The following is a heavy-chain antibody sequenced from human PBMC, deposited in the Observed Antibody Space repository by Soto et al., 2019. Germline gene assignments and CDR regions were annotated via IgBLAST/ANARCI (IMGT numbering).Heavy chain of an antibody. Sequence: ASVKVSCKASGYTFTSYGISWVRQAPGQGLERMGWISAYNGNTNYAQKLQGRVTMTTDTSTSTAYMELRSLRSDDTAVYYCARLFRGYSYGPGGYFDYWGQGTLVTVSS. V-gene: IGHV1-18*01. J-gene: IGHJ4*02. CDR3: ARLFRGYSYGPGGYFDY. CDR1: GYTFTSYG. D-gene: IGHD5-18*01. CDR2: ISAYNGNT.